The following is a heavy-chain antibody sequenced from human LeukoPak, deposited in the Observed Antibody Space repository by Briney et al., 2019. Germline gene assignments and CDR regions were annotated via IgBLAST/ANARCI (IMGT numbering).Heavy chain of an antibody. J-gene: IGHJ4*02. CDR3: ARYCTSTSCYTGGDY. Sequence: PSETLSLTCAVSGYSISSGYYWGWIRQPPGKGVEWIGSISYSGSTNYNPSLKSRVAISLDTSKNQFSLKLSSVTAADTAVYYCARYCTSTSCYTGGDYWGQGTLVTVSS. CDR2: ISYSGST. CDR1: GYSISSGYY. V-gene: IGHV4-38-2*01. D-gene: IGHD2-2*02.